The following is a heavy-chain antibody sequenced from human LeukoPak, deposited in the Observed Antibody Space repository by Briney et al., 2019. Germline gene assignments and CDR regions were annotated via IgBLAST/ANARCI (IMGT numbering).Heavy chain of an antibody. V-gene: IGHV4-31*03. CDR3: ARLHYDSSGYYYFDY. Sequence: SETLSLTCTVSGGSISSGGYYWSWIRQHPGKGLEWIGYIYYSGSTYYNPSLKSRVTISVDTSKNQFSLKLSSVTAADTAVYYCARLHYDSSGYYYFDYWGQGTLVTVSS. CDR1: GGSISSGGYY. CDR2: IYYSGST. D-gene: IGHD3-22*01. J-gene: IGHJ4*02.